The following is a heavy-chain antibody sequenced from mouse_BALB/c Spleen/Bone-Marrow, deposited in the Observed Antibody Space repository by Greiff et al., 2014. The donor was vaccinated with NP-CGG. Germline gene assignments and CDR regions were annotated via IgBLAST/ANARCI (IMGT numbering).Heavy chain of an antibody. J-gene: IGHJ2*02. CDR2: IDPANGNT. Sequence: VQLQQPGAELVKPGASVKLSCTASGFNIKDTYMHWVKQRPEQGLEWIGRIDPANGNTKYDPKFQGKATITADTSSNTAYLQLSSLTSEDTAVYYCARGYGNYDFDYWGQGTSLTVAS. V-gene: IGHV14-3*02. CDR3: ARGYGNYDFDY. CDR1: GFNIKDTY. D-gene: IGHD2-10*02.